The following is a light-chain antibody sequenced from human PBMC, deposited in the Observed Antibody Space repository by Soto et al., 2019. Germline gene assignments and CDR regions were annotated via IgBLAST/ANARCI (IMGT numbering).Light chain of an antibody. CDR1: SSDVGGYNY. V-gene: IGLV2-14*01. Sequence: QSALTQPASVSASPGQSIAISCTGTSSDVGGYNYVSWYQQHPGKAPKLMIYDVSNRPSGVANRFSGSKSGNTASLTISGLQAEDDADYYSSAYTSSTTYVFGTGTQLTVL. CDR3: SAYTSSTTYV. CDR2: DVS. J-gene: IGLJ1*01.